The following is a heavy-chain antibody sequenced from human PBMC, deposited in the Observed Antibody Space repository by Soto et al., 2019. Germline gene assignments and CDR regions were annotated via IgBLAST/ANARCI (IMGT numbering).Heavy chain of an antibody. V-gene: IGHV1-69*01. D-gene: IGHD3-22*01. J-gene: IGHJ3*02. CDR3: ARGAGYYDSSGYYYRAFDI. CDR2: IIPIFGAA. CDR1: GGTFSSYA. Sequence: QVQLVQSGAEVKKPGSSVKVSCKAPGGTFSSYAINWVRQAPGQGLEWMGGIIPIFGAANYAQKFQGRVTITAAESTTTAYMELSSLRSEDTAVYYCARGAGYYDSSGYYYRAFDIWVQGTMVTVSS.